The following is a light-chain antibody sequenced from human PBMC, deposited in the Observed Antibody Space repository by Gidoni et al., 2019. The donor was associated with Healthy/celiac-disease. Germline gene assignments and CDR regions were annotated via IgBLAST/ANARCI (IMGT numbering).Light chain of an antibody. CDR1: TSNLGSNP. J-gene: IGLJ2*01. CDR2: SNS. V-gene: IGLV1-44*01. CDR3: ATWVDRLNGLT. Sequence: QSVLTQPPSASGTPGQTITISCSESTSNLGSNPVNCYQHIPGASPKLLIYSNSQRPSGVPDRFSGSKSGTSASLAISDLQSEDEADYYCATWVDRLNGLTFGGGTKLTVL.